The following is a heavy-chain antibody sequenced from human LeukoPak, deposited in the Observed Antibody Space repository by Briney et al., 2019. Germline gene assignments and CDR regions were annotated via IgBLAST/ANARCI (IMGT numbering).Heavy chain of an antibody. CDR3: ARGDYGGNSGLGFDY. CDR1: GYIFTSYY. Sequence: ASVKVSCKASGYIFTSYYMHWVRQAPGQGLERMGIINPSGGSTSYAQKFQGRVTMTRDTSTSTVYMELSSLRSEDTAVYYCARGDYGGNSGLGFDYWGQGTLVTVSS. J-gene: IGHJ4*02. CDR2: INPSGGST. D-gene: IGHD4-23*01. V-gene: IGHV1-46*01.